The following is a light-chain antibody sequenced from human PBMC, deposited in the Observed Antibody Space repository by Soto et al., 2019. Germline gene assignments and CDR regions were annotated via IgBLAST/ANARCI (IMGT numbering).Light chain of an antibody. CDR3: AAWDDSLNGVV. J-gene: IGLJ2*01. V-gene: IGLV1-44*01. CDR2: SNN. Sequence: QSVLTQPPSASGTPGQRVTISCSGSSSNIGSNKVNWYQQLPGTAHKLLIYSNNQRPSGVPDRFSGSKSGTSASLAISGLQSEDEAEYYCAAWDDSLNGVVFGGGTKLTV. CDR1: SSNIGSNK.